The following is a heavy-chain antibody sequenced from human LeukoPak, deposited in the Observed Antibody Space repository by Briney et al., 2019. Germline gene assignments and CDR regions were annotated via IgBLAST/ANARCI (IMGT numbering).Heavy chain of an antibody. Sequence: GRSLRLSCAASGFTFRSYAMHWVRQAPGKGLEWVAVISYDGSDKYYADSVKGRFTISRDNSKNTLSLQMNSLRAEDTAVYYCAKDLSVYSSSSFDYWGQGTLVTVSS. CDR2: ISYDGSDK. CDR1: GFTFRSYA. CDR3: AKDLSVYSSSSFDY. J-gene: IGHJ4*02. D-gene: IGHD6-6*01. V-gene: IGHV3-30*04.